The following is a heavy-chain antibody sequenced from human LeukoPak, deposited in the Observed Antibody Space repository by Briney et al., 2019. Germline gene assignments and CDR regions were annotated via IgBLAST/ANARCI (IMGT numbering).Heavy chain of an antibody. D-gene: IGHD4-17*01. CDR1: GYSISSGYY. Sequence: SQTLSLTCTVSGYSISSGYYWGWIRQPPGKGLEWIGSIYHSGSTYYNPSLKSRVTISVDTSKNQFSLKLSSVTAADTAVYYCARDRLRSNFDYWGQGTLVTVSS. J-gene: IGHJ4*02. CDR2: IYHSGST. CDR3: ARDRLRSNFDY. V-gene: IGHV4-38-2*02.